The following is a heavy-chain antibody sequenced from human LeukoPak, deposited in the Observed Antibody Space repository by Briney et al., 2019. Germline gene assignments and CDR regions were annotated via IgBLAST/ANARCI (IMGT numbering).Heavy chain of an antibody. D-gene: IGHD3-10*02. V-gene: IGHV3-43*01. CDR1: GFNFDRYT. CDR2: AGWAGGTT. Sequence: GGSLRLSCATSGFNFDRYTIHWVRHAPGKGLEWVSLAGWAGGTTFYSDSVRGRFTISRDSGRKSVYLQMNSLTTDDTAFYFCAKELDTMFFDYWGQGALVTVSS. J-gene: IGHJ4*02. CDR3: AKELDTMFFDY.